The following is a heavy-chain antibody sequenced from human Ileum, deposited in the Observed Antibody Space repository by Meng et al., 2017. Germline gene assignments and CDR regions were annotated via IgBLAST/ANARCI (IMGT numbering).Heavy chain of an antibody. D-gene: IGHD3-3*01. CDR2: TYYRSKWYS. CDR1: GGRVSSNIAA. Sequence: QVQLTLAGPGLVKPSQTLSLTCACSGGRVSSNIAAWNWIRQSPLRGLEWLGRTYYRSKWYSEYAVSVKSLISINPDTSKNQFSLQMNSVTPEDTAVYYCASGSGSLDYWGPGTLVTVSS. J-gene: IGHJ4*02. CDR3: ASGSGSLDY. V-gene: IGHV6-1*01.